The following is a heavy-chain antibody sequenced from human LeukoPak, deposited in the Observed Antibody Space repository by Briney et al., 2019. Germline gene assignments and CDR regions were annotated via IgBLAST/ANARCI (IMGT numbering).Heavy chain of an antibody. CDR1: GFTFSSYA. Sequence: GGSLRLSCAASGFTFSSYAMSWVRQAPGKGLEWVSAISGSGGSTYYADSVKGRFTISRDNSKNTLYLQMNSLRAEDTAVYYCAKALYTMIVVDDALDIWGQGTMVTVSS. J-gene: IGHJ3*02. CDR3: AKALYTMIVVDDALDI. CDR2: ISGSGGST. D-gene: IGHD3-22*01. V-gene: IGHV3-23*01.